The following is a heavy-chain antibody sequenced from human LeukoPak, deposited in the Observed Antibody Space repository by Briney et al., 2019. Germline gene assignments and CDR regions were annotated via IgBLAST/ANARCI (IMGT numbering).Heavy chain of an antibody. Sequence: GGSLRLSCAASGFTFSSYSMNWVRQAPGKGLEWVSSISSSSSYIYYADSVKGRFTISRDNAKNSLYLQMNSLRAEDTAVYYCARDPMVRGVSDASDIWGQGTMVNVSS. V-gene: IGHV3-21*01. J-gene: IGHJ3*02. CDR1: GFTFSSYS. CDR3: ARDPMVRGVSDASDI. D-gene: IGHD3-10*01. CDR2: ISSSSSYI.